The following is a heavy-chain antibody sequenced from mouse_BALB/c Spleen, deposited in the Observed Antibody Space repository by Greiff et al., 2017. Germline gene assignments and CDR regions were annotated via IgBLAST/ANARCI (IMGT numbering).Heavy chain of an antibody. CDR1: GFSLTSYG. Sequence: VQLVESGPGLVAPSQSLSITCTVSGFSLTSYGVHWVRQPPGKGLEWLGVIWAGGSTNYNSALMSRLSISKDNSKSQVFLKMSSLQTDDTAMYYGARDREGYDGGSSSWFAYWGQGTLVTVSA. J-gene: IGHJ3*01. D-gene: IGHD1-1*01. CDR3: ARDREGYDGGSSSWFAY. CDR2: IWAGGST. V-gene: IGHV2-9*02.